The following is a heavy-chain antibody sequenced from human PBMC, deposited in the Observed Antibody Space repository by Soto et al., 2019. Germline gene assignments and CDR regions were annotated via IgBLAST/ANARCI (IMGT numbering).Heavy chain of an antibody. Sequence: SVKVSCKASGGTFSSYTISWVRQAPGQGLEWMGRLIPILGIANYAQKFQGRVTITADKSTSTAYMELSSLRSEDTAVYYCARVGVATSNYYGMAVWGQGTTVTVAS. CDR2: LIPILGIA. J-gene: IGHJ6*02. CDR3: ARVGVATSNYYGMAV. CDR1: GGTFSSYT. V-gene: IGHV1-69*02. D-gene: IGHD5-12*01.